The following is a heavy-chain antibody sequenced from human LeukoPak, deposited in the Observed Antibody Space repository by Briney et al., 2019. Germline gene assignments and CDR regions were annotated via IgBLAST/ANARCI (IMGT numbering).Heavy chain of an antibody. CDR2: IDPNTGNP. Sequence: ASVKVSCKASGYTFTNYAMNWVRQARGQGLQWMGWIDPNTGNPTYAQGFTGRFVFSLDTSVSTTYLQISSLKPEDTAVYYCARAYQHLGGLSFPGSWGQGTLVTVSS. V-gene: IGHV7-4-1*02. CDR1: GYTFTNYA. D-gene: IGHD3-16*01. J-gene: IGHJ5*02. CDR3: ARAYQHLGGLSFPGS.